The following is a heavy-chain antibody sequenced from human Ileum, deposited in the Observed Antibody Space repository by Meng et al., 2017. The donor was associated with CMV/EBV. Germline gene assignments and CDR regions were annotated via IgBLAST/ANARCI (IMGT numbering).Heavy chain of an antibody. D-gene: IGHD2-21*01. CDR2: ISYDGSSK. CDR1: GFTFSDYA. Sequence: QVQVGEAGGGVAQPGKSLRLSCAASGFTFSDYAIHWVRQAPGTGLEWMAAISYDGSSKFYADSVRGRFTVSRDNSKNTLYLQMDSLRAEDTAVYFCARDKHVLGALYYFEYWGQGALVTVSS. CDR3: ARDKHVLGALYYFEY. J-gene: IGHJ4*02. V-gene: IGHV3-30*04.